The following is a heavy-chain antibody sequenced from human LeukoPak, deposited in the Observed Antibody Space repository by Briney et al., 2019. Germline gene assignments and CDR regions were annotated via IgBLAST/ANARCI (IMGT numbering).Heavy chain of an antibody. V-gene: IGHV4-30-2*01. CDR3: ASSWYSDYFDY. CDR2: IYHSGST. D-gene: IGHD6-13*01. J-gene: IGHJ4*02. Sequence: PSQTLSLTCAVSGGSISSGGYSWSWIRQPPGKGLEWIGYIYHSGSTYYNPSLKSRVTISVDRSKNQFSLKLSSVTAADTAVYYCASSWYSDYFDYWGQGTLVTVSS. CDR1: GGSISSGGYS.